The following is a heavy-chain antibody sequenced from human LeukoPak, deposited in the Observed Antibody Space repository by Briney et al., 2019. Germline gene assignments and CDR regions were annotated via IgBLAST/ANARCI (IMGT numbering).Heavy chain of an antibody. CDR1: GFTFSSYW. CDR3: ARSGYASGFDQ. Sequence: PGGSLRLSCAVSGFTFSSYWMSWVRQTPGKGLEWVANIKEDGSEIYYVDSVKGRFTISRDDAKNSLYLQMNSLRAEDTAVYHCARSGYASGFDQWGQGTLVTVSS. V-gene: IGHV3-7*01. CDR2: IKEDGSEI. D-gene: IGHD5-18*01. J-gene: IGHJ1*01.